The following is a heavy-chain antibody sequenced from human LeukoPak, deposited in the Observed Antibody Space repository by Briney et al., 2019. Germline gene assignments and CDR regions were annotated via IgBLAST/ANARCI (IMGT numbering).Heavy chain of an antibody. D-gene: IGHD2-2*01. J-gene: IGHJ6*03. CDR2: INHSGST. CDR1: GGSFSGYY. V-gene: IGHV4-34*01. Sequence: SETLSLTCAAYGGSFSGYYWSWIRQPPGKGLEWIGEINHSGSTNYNPSLKSRVTISVDTSKNQFSLKLSSVTAADTAVYYCARLIVVVPAASGDMDVWGKGTTVTVSS. CDR3: ARLIVVVPAASGDMDV.